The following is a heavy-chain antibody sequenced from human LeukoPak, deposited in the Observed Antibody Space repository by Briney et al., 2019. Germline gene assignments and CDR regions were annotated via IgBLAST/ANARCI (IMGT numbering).Heavy chain of an antibody. D-gene: IGHD1-26*01. V-gene: IGHV5-51*01. CDR3: VRQGLQSGTYPAY. CDR1: GYSFTSYW. Sequence: GESLKISCKGSGYSFTSYWIGWVRQMPGKGLEWMGIIYPGDSDTRYGPSFQGRVTISADQSVTTAYLEWNSLKASDTALYYCVRQGLQSGTYPAYWGPGTLVTVSS. CDR2: IYPGDSDT. J-gene: IGHJ4*02.